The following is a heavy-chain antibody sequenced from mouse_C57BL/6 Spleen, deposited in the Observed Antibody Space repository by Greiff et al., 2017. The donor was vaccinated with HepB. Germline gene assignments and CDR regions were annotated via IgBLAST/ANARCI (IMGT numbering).Heavy chain of an antibody. J-gene: IGHJ2*01. CDR2: IDPENGDT. V-gene: IGHV14-4*01. D-gene: IGHD1-1*01. CDR1: GFNIKDDY. Sequence: LVESGAELVRPGASVKLSCTASGFNIKDDYMHWVKQRPEQGLEWIGWIDPENGDTEYASKFQGKATITADTSSNTAYLQLSSLTSEDTAVYYCTTYGSSYCFDYWGQGTTLTVSS. CDR3: TTYGSSYCFDY.